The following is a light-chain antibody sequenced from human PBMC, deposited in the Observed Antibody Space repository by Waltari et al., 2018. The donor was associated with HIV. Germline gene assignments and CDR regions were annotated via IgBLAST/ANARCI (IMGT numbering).Light chain of an antibody. V-gene: IGKV1-33*01. CDR2: DAS. J-gene: IGKJ3*01. CDR3: QQYDNVPVT. CDR1: QDIRRY. Sequence: DIQMTQSPSSLSASVGDRVTITCQASQDIRRYLNWYQQKPGKAPKPLIYDASDLETGVPSRFSGSGSGTDFTFTINSLQPADIATYYCQQYDNVPVTFGPGTKVEI.